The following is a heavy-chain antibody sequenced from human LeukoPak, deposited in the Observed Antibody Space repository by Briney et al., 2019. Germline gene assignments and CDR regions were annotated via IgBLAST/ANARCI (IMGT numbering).Heavy chain of an antibody. D-gene: IGHD3-22*01. CDR1: GGSFSGYY. Sequence: SETLSLTCAVYGGSFSGYYWSWIRQPPGKGLEWIGEINHSGSTNYNPSLKSRVTISVDTSKNQFSLKLSSVTAADTAVYYCARGTARWYYDGRSIDPWGQGTLVTVSS. V-gene: IGHV4-34*01. J-gene: IGHJ5*02. CDR3: ARGTARWYYDGRSIDP. CDR2: INHSGST.